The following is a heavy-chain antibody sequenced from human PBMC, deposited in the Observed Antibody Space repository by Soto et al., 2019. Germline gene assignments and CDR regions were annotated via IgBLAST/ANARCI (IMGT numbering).Heavy chain of an antibody. CDR2: ISAYNGNT. CDR1: GYTFTSYG. V-gene: IGHV1-18*01. D-gene: IGHD3-10*01. CDR3: ARDHGSGKNLGRWEDY. J-gene: IGHJ4*02. Sequence: QVQLVQSGAEVKKPGASVKVSCKASGYTFTSYGISWVRQAPGQGPEWMGWISAYNGNTNYAQKLQGRVIMTRDTSTSTAYMELRSLRSDDTAVYYCARDHGSGKNLGRWEDYWGQGTLVTVSS.